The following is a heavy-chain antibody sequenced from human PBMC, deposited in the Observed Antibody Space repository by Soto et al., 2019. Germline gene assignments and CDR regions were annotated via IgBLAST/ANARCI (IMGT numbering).Heavy chain of an antibody. V-gene: IGHV1-2*04. D-gene: IGHD2-2*01. CDR2: INPNSGGT. J-gene: IGHJ6*02. CDR3: ARYCISTSCYGGGSHYGMDV. Sequence: ASVKVSCKASGYTFTGYYMHWVRQAPGQGLERMGWINPNSGGTNYAQKFQGWVTMTRDTSISTAYMELSRLRSDDTAVYYCARYCISTSCYGGGSHYGMDVWGQGTTVTVSS. CDR1: GYTFTGYY.